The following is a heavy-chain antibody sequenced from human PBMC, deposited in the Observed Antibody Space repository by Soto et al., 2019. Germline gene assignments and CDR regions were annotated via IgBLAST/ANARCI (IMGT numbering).Heavy chain of an antibody. CDR3: ARASQSLYGMDV. J-gene: IGHJ6*02. CDR1: GFTFSDHY. V-gene: IGHV3-72*01. Sequence: EVQLVESGGGLVQPGGSLRLSCAASGFTFSDHYMDWVRQAPGKGLELVGRTRNKANSYTTEYAASVKGRFTISRDDSKNSLYLQMNSLKTEDTAVYYCARASQSLYGMDVWGQGTTVTVSS. CDR2: TRNKANSYTT.